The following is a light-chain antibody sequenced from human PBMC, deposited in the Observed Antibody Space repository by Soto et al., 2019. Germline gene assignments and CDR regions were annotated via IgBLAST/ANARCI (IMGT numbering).Light chain of an antibody. CDR1: QSVNSY. V-gene: IGKV3-11*01. J-gene: IGKJ2*01. CDR3: QQRNNWPPST. Sequence: EVVLTQSPATLSLSPGERATLSCRASQSVNSYLAWYQQKPGQAPRLLIYDTSIRATGIPARFSGSGSGTDFTLTISSLEPDDFAVYYCQQRNNWPPSTFGQGTKLEIK. CDR2: DTS.